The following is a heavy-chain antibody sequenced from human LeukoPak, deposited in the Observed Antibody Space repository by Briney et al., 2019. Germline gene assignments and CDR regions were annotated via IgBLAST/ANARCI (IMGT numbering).Heavy chain of an antibody. CDR3: EYFVAYGSSDYIQY. CDR1: GFTFSSYA. J-gene: IGHJ4*02. Sequence: PGGSLRLSCAAPGFTFSSYAMSWVRQAPGKGLEWVSAISGSGGSTYYADSVKGRFTISRDNSKNTLYLQMNSLRAEDTAVYYCEYFVAYGSSDYIQYWGQGTLVTVSS. CDR2: ISGSGGST. D-gene: IGHD3-22*01. V-gene: IGHV3-23*01.